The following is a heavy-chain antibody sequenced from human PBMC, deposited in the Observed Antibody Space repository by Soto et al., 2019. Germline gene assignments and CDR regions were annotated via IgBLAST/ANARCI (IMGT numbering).Heavy chain of an antibody. CDR2: TSAYNGNT. J-gene: IGHJ4*02. Sequence: ASVKVSCNASGYTFTSYGMGWVRQAPGQGLEWMGWTSAYNGNTNYAQKLQGRFTLTTDTSTSTAFMELRSLRSDDKDVYYCAGQRASAAGPLDYWGQGNLVTV. D-gene: IGHD6-13*01. CDR3: AGQRASAAGPLDY. V-gene: IGHV1-18*04. CDR1: GYTFTSYG.